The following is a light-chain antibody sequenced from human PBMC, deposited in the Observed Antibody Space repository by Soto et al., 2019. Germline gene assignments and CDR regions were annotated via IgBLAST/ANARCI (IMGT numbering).Light chain of an antibody. CDR2: GAS. CDR3: QQYNNWPPIT. V-gene: IGKV3-15*01. J-gene: IGKJ5*01. CDR1: QSISSD. Sequence: EIVMTQSPATRSVSPGERATLSCRASQSISSDLALYQQTPGQAPRLLIYGASTRATGIPARFSGAGSGTEFTLTISSLQSEDFAVYYCQQYNNWPPITFGQGTRLEIK.